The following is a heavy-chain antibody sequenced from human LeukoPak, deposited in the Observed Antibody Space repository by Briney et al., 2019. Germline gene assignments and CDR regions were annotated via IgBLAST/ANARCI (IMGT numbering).Heavy chain of an antibody. D-gene: IGHD3-9*01. CDR1: GDSVSSTNYY. J-gene: IGHJ4*02. V-gene: IGHV4-39*01. Sequence: AETLSLTCTVSGDSVSSTNYYWGWIRQPPGKGLEWMANIYYTGSTYSNPSLKSRVSMSVDTSKNQFSLKMSSLTAADTAVYFCARLSKGRYFDYIFESWGQGTLVTVSS. CDR2: IYYTGST. CDR3: ARLSKGRYFDYIFES.